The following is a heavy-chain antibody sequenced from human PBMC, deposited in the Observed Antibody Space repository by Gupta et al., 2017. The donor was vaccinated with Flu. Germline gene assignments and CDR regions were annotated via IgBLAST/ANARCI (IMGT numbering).Heavy chain of an antibody. V-gene: IGHV3-48*03. CDR2: ISSRSITT. J-gene: IGHJ4*02. D-gene: IGHD1-14*01. CDR1: GLTFSGFE. Sequence: EVGLVEAGGGLVQPGGSLRSSCAAAGLTFSGFELNWVRQAPGRGLECLAYISSRSITTYYADSLRSRFTISRDNAENSLYLQMTDLRAEDTATYYCVTDAGERATSNWGRGTLVTVSS. CDR3: VTDAGERATSN.